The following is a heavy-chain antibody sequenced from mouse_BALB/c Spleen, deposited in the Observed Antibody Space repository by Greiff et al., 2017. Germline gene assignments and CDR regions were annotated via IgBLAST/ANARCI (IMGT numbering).Heavy chain of an antibody. J-gene: IGHJ4*01. D-gene: IGHD2-3*01. Sequence: QVHVKQSGPGLVAPSQSLSITCTVSGFSLTSYGVHWVRQPPGKGLEWLGVIWAGGSTNYNSALMSRLSISKDNSKSQVFLKMNSLQTDDTAMYYCARDDVAMDYWGQGTSVTVSS. CDR1: GFSLTSYG. CDR3: ARDDVAMDY. CDR2: IWAGGST. V-gene: IGHV2-9*02.